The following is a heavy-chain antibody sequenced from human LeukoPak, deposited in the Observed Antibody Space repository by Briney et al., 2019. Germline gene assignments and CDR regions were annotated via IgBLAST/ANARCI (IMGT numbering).Heavy chain of an antibody. Sequence: ASVKVSCKASGGTFSSYAISWVRQAPGQGLEWMGRIHPNSGATNSAQKFQGRVTMTRDTSTTTAYMELSRLTSDDTAVYYCARVEAVTNSNWFDPWGQGTLVTVSS. CDR3: ARVEAVTNSNWFDP. CDR1: GGTFSSYA. J-gene: IGHJ5*02. CDR2: IHPNSGAT. D-gene: IGHD4-17*01. V-gene: IGHV1-2*06.